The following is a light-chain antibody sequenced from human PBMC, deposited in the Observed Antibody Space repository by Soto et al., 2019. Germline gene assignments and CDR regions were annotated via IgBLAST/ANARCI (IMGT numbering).Light chain of an antibody. V-gene: IGKV3D-15*01. Sequence: EIVLTQPPGTPSLSPGERATLSCRASQSVSSNLAWYQQKPGQAPRLLIFGASTRATGIPARFSGSGSETEFTLTISSLQSEDFAVYYCQQRSNWPPHFGQGTRLEIK. J-gene: IGKJ5*01. CDR3: QQRSNWPPH. CDR1: QSVSSN. CDR2: GAS.